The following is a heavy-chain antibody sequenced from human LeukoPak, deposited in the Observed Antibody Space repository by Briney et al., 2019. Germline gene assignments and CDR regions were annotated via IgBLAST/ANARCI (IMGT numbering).Heavy chain of an antibody. Sequence: ASVKVSCKASGGTFTSYAISWVRQAPGQGLEWMGGIIPIFGTANYAQKCQGRVTITADESTSTAYMELSSLRSEDTAVYYCARDGRSGYSRGWYNAFDIWGQGTIVTVSS. V-gene: IGHV1-69*13. CDR1: GGTFTSYA. CDR3: ARDGRSGYSRGWYNAFDI. CDR2: IIPIFGTA. D-gene: IGHD6-19*01. J-gene: IGHJ3*02.